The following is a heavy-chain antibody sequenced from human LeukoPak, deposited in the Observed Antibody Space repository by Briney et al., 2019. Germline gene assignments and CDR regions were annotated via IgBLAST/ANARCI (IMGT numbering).Heavy chain of an antibody. CDR3: ARGQSGYISRLIDY. D-gene: IGHD5-18*01. V-gene: IGHV1-18*04. J-gene: IGHJ4*02. CDR2: ISANNFNT. Sequence: ASVRVSCKASGYTFTNYGIDWVRQALGQGLERMGWISANNFNTRYAEKLQGRVTMTTDTSTNTVYMELRSLTSDDTAVYYCARGQSGYISRLIDYWGQGTLVTVSS. CDR1: GYTFTNYG.